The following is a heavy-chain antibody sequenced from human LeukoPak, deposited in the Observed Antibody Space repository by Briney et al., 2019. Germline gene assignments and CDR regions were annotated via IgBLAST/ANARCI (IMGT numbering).Heavy chain of an antibody. CDR2: IYYSGST. CDR3: ARVSLPREYYDFWSGSYYFDY. CDR1: GGSIISSSYS. J-gene: IGHJ4*02. D-gene: IGHD3-3*01. Sequence: SETLSLTCTVSGGSIISSSYSWGWIRQPPGKGLEWIGNIYYSGSTYYNPSLKSRVTISVDTSKNQFSLKLSSVTAADTAVYYCARVSLPREYYDFWSGSYYFDYWGQGTLVTVSS. V-gene: IGHV4-39*07.